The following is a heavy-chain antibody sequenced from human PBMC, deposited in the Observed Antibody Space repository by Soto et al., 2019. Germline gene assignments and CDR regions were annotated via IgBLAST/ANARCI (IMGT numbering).Heavy chain of an antibody. J-gene: IGHJ6*02. CDR2: IKSKTDGGTT. V-gene: IGHV3-15*01. Sequence: EVQLVESGGGLVKPGGSLRLSCAASGFTFSNAWMSWVRQAPGKGLEWVGRIKSKTDGGTTDYAAPVKGRFTISRDDSXNXLYLHTNSLKYEHTAVYYCTTGRIAGAGYYYYGMDVWGPGTTVTVS. CDR1: GFTFSNAW. CDR3: TTGRIAGAGYYYYGMDV. D-gene: IGHD6-13*01.